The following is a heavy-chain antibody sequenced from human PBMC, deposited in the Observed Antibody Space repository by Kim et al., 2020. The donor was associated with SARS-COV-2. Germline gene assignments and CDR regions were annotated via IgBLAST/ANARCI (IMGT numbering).Heavy chain of an antibody. CDR3: ALSTRHDQLGAFDI. V-gene: IGHV3-9*01. D-gene: IGHD2-2*01. J-gene: IGHJ3*02. CDR2: ISWNSGSI. Sequence: GGSLRLSCAASGFTFDDYAMHWVRQAPGKGLEWVSGISWNSGSIGYADSVKGRFTISRDNPKNSLYLQMNSLRAEDTALYYCALSTRHDQLGAFDIWGQGTMVTVSS. CDR1: GFTFDDYA.